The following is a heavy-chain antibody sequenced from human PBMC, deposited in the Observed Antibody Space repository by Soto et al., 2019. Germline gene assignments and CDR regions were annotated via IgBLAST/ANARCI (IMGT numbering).Heavy chain of an antibody. CDR3: ARGWIGDLNDAFDI. D-gene: IGHD2-2*03. Sequence: EVQLVESGRGSVQPGGSLRLSCAASGFTFSRYWMHWVRQAPGKGLVWVSRINIYGSSTDYADSVKGRFTISRDNAKKTLYLQMNSLRVEDTAVYYCARGWIGDLNDAFDIWGQGTKVTVSS. CDR2: INIYGSST. V-gene: IGHV3-74*01. CDR1: GFTFSRYW. J-gene: IGHJ3*02.